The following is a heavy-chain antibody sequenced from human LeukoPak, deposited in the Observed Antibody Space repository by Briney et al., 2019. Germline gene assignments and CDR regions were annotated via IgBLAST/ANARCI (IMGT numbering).Heavy chain of an antibody. Sequence: PGGSLRLSCAASGFTFSSYGMHWVRQAPGKGLEWVAFIRYDGSNKYYADSVKGRFTISRDNSKNTLYLQMNSLRAEDTAVYYCAKDHDKYSYGHHTPYFDYWGQGTLVTVSS. V-gene: IGHV3-30*02. D-gene: IGHD5-18*01. CDR3: AKDHDKYSYGHHTPYFDY. CDR2: IRYDGSNK. J-gene: IGHJ4*02. CDR1: GFTFSSYG.